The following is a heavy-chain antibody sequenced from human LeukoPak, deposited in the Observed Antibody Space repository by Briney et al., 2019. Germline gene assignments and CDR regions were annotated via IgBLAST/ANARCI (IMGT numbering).Heavy chain of an antibody. J-gene: IGHJ3*02. CDR1: GFTFSSYA. CDR2: INVITGYI. V-gene: IGHV3-21*01. Sequence: GGSLRLSCAASGFTFSSYAMNWVRQAPGKGLEWVAYINVITGYIYYADSLKGRFTISRDNAKKSLFLEMNSLRVEDTAVYYCARDRSGSSSVDDAFDIWGQGIMVTVSS. CDR3: ARDRSGSSSVDDAFDI. D-gene: IGHD1-26*01.